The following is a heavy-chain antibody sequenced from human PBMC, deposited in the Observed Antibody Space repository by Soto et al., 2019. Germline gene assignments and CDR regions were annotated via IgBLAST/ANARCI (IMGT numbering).Heavy chain of an antibody. J-gene: IGHJ6*02. D-gene: IGHD3-10*01. CDR1: GFTFSLYS. CDR3: ARAVTWGLDV. Sequence: EVQLVESGGGLVQPGGSLRLSCAASGFTFSLYSMSWVRQAPGKGLEWVSYISRSSTGIHYADSVKGRFTISRDDATNSTHLQMKSLRDGDTAVYSCARAVTWGLDVWGQGTTVIISS. V-gene: IGHV3-48*02. CDR2: ISRSSTGI.